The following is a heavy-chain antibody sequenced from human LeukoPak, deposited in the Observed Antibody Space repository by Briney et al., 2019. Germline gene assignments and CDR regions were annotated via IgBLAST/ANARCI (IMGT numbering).Heavy chain of an antibody. V-gene: IGHV1-2*02. CDR2: INPNSGGR. CDR1: GYTFTGYY. D-gene: IGHD1-20*01. CDR3: ARVDNYFFDY. Sequence: ASVKVSCKASGYTFTGYYMHWVRQPPGQGLEWMGWINPNSGGRNDAQKFQGRVTMTRDTSISTAYMELSRLRSDDTAVYYCARVDNYFFDYWGQGTLVTVSS. J-gene: IGHJ4*02.